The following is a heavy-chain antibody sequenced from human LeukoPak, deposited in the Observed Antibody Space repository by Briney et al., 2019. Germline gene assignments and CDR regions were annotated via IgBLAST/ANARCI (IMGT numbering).Heavy chain of an antibody. V-gene: IGHV3-48*01. CDR2: ISSSSSTI. D-gene: IGHD4-17*01. CDR1: GFTFSSYS. J-gene: IGHJ4*02. CDR3: ARDLLTDYGDYGRGDY. Sequence: TGGSLRLSCAASGFTFSSYSMNWVRQAPGKGLEWVSYISSSSSTIYYADSVKGRFTISRDNAKNSLYLQMNSLRAEDTAVYYCARDLLTDYGDYGRGDYWGQGTLVTVSS.